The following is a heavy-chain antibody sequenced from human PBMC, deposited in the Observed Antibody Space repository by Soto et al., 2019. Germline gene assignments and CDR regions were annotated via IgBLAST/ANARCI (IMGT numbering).Heavy chain of an antibody. Sequence: QVQLVQSGAEVKKPGASVKVSCKASGYTFTSYGISWVRQAPGQGLEWMGWISAYNGNTNYAQKLQGRVTMNTDTSTSKAYMEVRSLRSDDTAVYYCARSSGTSYIWFDPWGQGTLVTVSS. D-gene: IGHD1-26*01. CDR3: ARSSGTSYIWFDP. CDR2: ISAYNGNT. CDR1: GYTFTSYG. J-gene: IGHJ5*02. V-gene: IGHV1-18*01.